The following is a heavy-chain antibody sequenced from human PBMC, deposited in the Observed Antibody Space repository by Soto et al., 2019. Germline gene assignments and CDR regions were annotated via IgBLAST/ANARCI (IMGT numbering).Heavy chain of an antibody. CDR2: VNHNGGGT. CDR3: ARGGEWLQLDY. Sequence: QVQLVQSGAEVKKPGASVRVSCKASGYNFTSYYMHWVRQAPGQGLEWMGIVNHNGGGTSYAQKLQGRVTMTRDTSTSTVYMELTGLRSEDTAVYYCARGGEWLQLDYWGQGTLVTVSS. J-gene: IGHJ4*02. D-gene: IGHD5-12*01. V-gene: IGHV1-46*04. CDR1: GYNFTSYY.